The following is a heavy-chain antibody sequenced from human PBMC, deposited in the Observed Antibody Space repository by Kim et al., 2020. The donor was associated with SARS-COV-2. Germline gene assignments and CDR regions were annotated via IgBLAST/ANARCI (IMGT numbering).Heavy chain of an antibody. CDR3: ARDWSPLAGRIRWLDS. Sequence: SETLSLTCTVTGGSMNSFYWSWIRQPAGKGLEWIGRLYVTGSTNHNPSLKSRVTMSVDSSKRQFSLRLTSVTAADTAMYYFARDWSPLAGRIRWLDSWG. V-gene: IGHV4-4*07. CDR2: LYVTGST. CDR1: GGSMNSFY. D-gene: IGHD1-1*01. J-gene: IGHJ5*01.